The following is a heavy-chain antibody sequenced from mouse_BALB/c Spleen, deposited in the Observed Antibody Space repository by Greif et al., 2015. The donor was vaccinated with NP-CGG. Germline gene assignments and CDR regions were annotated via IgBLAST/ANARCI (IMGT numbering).Heavy chain of an antibody. CDR1: GYTFTSYW. V-gene: IGHV1S81*02. J-gene: IGHJ2*01. CDR2: INPSNGRT. D-gene: IGHD1-1*01. CDR3: ARRGFITTVVVPFDY. Sequence: QVQLQQSGAELVKPGASVKLSCKASGYTFTSYWMHWVKQRPGQGLEWIGEINPSNGRTSYNEKFKSKATLTVDKSSSTAYMQLSSLTSEDSAVYYCARRGFITTVVVPFDYWGQGTTLTVSS.